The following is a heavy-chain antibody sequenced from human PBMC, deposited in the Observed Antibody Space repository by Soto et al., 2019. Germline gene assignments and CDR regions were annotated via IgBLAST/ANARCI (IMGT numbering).Heavy chain of an antibody. J-gene: IGHJ3*02. CDR3: ACLYYDILTGYYGGAFDI. D-gene: IGHD3-9*01. CDR2: IYYSGST. Sequence: TLFLTCTVSGGSISSGGYYWSWIRQHPGKGLEWIGYIYYSGSTYYNPSLKSRVTISVDTSKNQFSLKLSSVTAADTAVYYCACLYYDILTGYYGGAFDIWGQGTMVTVSS. CDR1: GGSISSGGYY. V-gene: IGHV4-31*03.